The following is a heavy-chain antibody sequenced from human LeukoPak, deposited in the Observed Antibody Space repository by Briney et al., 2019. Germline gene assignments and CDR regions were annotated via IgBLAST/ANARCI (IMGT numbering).Heavy chain of an antibody. Sequence: TLSLTCAVYGDSFSGYYWSWIRQPPGKGLEWIAEINHRGTTHYNPSLKSRVNISADTSKNQFSLHLDSVTAADTAVYYCARSWAGMYYPFYYFDYWGQGTLVSVSS. CDR1: GDSFSGYY. CDR2: INHRGTT. V-gene: IGHV4-34*01. D-gene: IGHD1-26*01. CDR3: ARSWAGMYYPFYYFDY. J-gene: IGHJ4*02.